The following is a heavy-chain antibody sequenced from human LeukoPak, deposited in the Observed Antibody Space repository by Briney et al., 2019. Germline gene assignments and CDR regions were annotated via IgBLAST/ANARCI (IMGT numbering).Heavy chain of an antibody. J-gene: IGHJ3*02. V-gene: IGHV4-59*01. D-gene: IGHD5-18*01. Sequence: SETLSLTCTVSGGSISSYYWSWIRQPPGKGLEWIGYIYYSGSTNYNPSLKSRVTISVDTSKNQFSLKLSSVTAADTAVYYCARGRDTAMDGGIWGQGTMVTVSS. CDR2: IYYSGST. CDR1: GGSISSYY. CDR3: ARGRDTAMDGGI.